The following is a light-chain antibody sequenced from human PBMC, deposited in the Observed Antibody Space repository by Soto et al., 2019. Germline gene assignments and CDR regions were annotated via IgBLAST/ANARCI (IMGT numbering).Light chain of an antibody. CDR1: SNDVGAYNY. Sequence: QLVLTQPASVSGSPGQSITISCTGTSNDVGAYNYVCWYKQHPGKAPQLMIYEVTNRPSGVSDRFSGSKSGNTASLTISGLQSEDEADYYCSSYTSSSALFGGGTKLTVL. J-gene: IGLJ2*01. CDR3: SSYTSSSAL. CDR2: EVT. V-gene: IGLV2-14*01.